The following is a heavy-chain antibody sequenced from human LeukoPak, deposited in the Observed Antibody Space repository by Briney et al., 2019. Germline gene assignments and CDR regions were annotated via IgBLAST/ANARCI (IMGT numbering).Heavy chain of an antibody. V-gene: IGHV3-21*01. CDR3: ARALGDNEDY. J-gene: IGHJ4*02. Sequence: GGSLRLSCAASGFTFSSYSMNWVRQAPGKGLEWVSSISSSSSYIYYADLVKGRFTISRDNAKNSLYLQMNSLRAEDTAVYYCARALGDNEDYWGQGTLVTVSS. CDR1: GFTFSSYS. D-gene: IGHD4-17*01. CDR2: ISSSSSYI.